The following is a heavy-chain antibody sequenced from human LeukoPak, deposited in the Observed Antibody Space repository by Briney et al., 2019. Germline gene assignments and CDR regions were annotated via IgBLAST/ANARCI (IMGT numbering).Heavy chain of an antibody. D-gene: IGHD1-26*01. J-gene: IGHJ4*02. V-gene: IGHV3-21*04. CDR3: AKDKDSGSYYRGYFDY. Sequence: PGGSLRLSCAASGFTFSSYSMNWVRQAPGKGLEWVSSISSSSSYIYYADSVKGRFTISRDNSKNTLYLQMNSLRAEDTAVYYCAKDKDSGSYYRGYFDYWGQGTLVTVSS. CDR2: ISSSSSYI. CDR1: GFTFSSYS.